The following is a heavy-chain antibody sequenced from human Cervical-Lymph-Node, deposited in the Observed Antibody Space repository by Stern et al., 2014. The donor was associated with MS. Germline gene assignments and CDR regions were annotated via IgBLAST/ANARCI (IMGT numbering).Heavy chain of an antibody. CDR1: GYTFIVYY. J-gene: IGHJ6*02. CDR2: IIPGDGTT. V-gene: IGHV1-46*01. CDR3: ARGVTRSSYYYGLDV. D-gene: IGHD3-16*02. Sequence: QMQLVQSGAEVRKSGASVKISCKASGYTFIVYYMHWVRQAPGQGLEWMGLIIPGDGTTSYSQNFQGRVTMTRDTATSTVYMHLSSLRSEDTAVYFCARGVTRSSYYYGLDVWGQGTTVTVSS.